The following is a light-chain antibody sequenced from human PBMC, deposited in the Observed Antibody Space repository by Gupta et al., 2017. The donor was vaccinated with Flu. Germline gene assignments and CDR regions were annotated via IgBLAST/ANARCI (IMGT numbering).Light chain of an antibody. CDR2: DAS. V-gene: IGKV3-11*01. J-gene: IGKJ3*01. Sequence: EIVLTQSPATLSLSPGERATLSCRASQCVSSYLAWYQQKPGQAPRLLIYDASNRATGIPARFSGSGSGTDFTLTISSLEPEDFAVYYCQQRSNWLGTFGPGTNVDIK. CDR3: QQRSNWLGT. CDR1: QCVSSY.